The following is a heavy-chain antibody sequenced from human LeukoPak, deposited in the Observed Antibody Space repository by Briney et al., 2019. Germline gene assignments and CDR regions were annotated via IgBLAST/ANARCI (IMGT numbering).Heavy chain of an antibody. J-gene: IGHJ5*02. D-gene: IGHD3-10*01. Sequence: VASVKVSCKASGYTFINYGISWVRQAPGQGLEWMGWISAYNGNTNYAQKFQGRFTMTTDTSTSTVHMELWSLRSDDTAVYYCARDPGITMARGVIKGNWFDPWGQGTLVTVSS. CDR2: ISAYNGNT. CDR3: ARDPGITMARGVIKGNWFDP. V-gene: IGHV1-18*01. CDR1: GYTFINYG.